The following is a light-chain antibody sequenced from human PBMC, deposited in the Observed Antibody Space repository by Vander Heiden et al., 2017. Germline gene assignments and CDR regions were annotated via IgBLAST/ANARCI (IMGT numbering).Light chain of an antibody. CDR3: QQLDSFSWT. J-gene: IGKJ1*01. CDR1: QGISSY. CDR2: AAS. V-gene: IGKV1-9*01. Sequence: DIQLTQSPSFLSASVGDRVTITCRASQGISSYLAWYQQKPGKAPKLLIYAASTLQSGVPSRFSGSGSGTEFTRTISSLQPEDFATYYCQQLDSFSWTFGQGTKVEIK.